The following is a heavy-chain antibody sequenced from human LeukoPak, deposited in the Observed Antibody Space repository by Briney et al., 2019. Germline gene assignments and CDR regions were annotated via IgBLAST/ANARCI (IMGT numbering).Heavy chain of an antibody. Sequence: SGTLSLTCAVSGGSISSSNWWSWFRQPPGKGLEWIGEIYHSGSSNYNPSLKSRVTISVDKSKSQFSLKLSFVTAADTAVYYCARGLMMAVAGRGEFHYWGQGTLVTVSS. D-gene: IGHD6-13*01. J-gene: IGHJ4*02. CDR2: IYHSGSS. CDR1: GGSISSSNW. CDR3: ARGLMMAVAGRGEFHY. V-gene: IGHV4-4*02.